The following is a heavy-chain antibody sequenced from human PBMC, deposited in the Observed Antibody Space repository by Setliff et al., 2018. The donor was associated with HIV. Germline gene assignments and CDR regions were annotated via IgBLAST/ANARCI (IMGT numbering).Heavy chain of an antibody. Sequence: GESLKISCKGSGNTFGRHWVAWVRQMPGKGLEWMGMIYPGDPDARYNPSLQGQVTISADKSIDTAYLQWDNLRASDAAMYYCAKYSPAAWFDSRGQGTLVTVSS. CDR1: GNTFGRHW. V-gene: IGHV5-51*01. J-gene: IGHJ5*01. CDR2: IYPGDPDA. D-gene: IGHD2-15*01. CDR3: AKYSPAAWFDS.